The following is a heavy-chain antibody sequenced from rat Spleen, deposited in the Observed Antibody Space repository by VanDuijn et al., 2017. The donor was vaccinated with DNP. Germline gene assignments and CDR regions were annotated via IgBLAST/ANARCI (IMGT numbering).Heavy chain of an antibody. J-gene: IGHJ2*01. CDR3: TSNPHIRTAAPFDY. CDR2: IPNTGGSI. CDR1: GFTFNNYW. V-gene: IGHV5-31*01. Sequence: EVQLVESGGGLVQPGRSLKLSCVASGFTFNNYWMSWIRQTPGKGLEWVASIPNTGGSIYYPDSVKGRFTISRDNAKSTLYLQMNSLRSEDTATYYCTSNPHIRTAAPFDYWGQGVMVTVSS. D-gene: IGHD3-8*01.